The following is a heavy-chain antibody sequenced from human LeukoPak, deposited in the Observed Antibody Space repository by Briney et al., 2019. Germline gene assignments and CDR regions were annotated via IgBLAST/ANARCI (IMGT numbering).Heavy chain of an antibody. V-gene: IGHV4-31*03. D-gene: IGHD5-18*01. Sequence: PSETLSLTCTVSGGSISSGGYYWSWIRQHPGKGLEWIGYIYYSGSTYYNPSLKSRVTISVDTSKNQFALQLRSVTAADTAVYYCAREVQLEWDYYYGIDVWGQGTTVTVSS. CDR2: IYYSGST. CDR1: GGSISSGGYY. J-gene: IGHJ6*02. CDR3: AREVQLEWDYYYGIDV.